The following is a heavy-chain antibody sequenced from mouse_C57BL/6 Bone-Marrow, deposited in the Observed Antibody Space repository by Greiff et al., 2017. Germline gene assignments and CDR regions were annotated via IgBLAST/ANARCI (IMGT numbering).Heavy chain of an antibody. J-gene: IGHJ2*01. CDR2: LDPAHGDT. D-gene: IGHD3-3*01. CDR1: GFNIKDDY. Sequence: EVQLQQSGAELVRPGASVKLSCTASGFNIKDDYMHWVKQRPERGLEWIGWLDPAHGDTESASKFQGKATITADKSSTTAYLQLSSLTSEDTAVYYCTKGSLYWGQGTTLTVSS. CDR3: TKGSLY. V-gene: IGHV14-4*01.